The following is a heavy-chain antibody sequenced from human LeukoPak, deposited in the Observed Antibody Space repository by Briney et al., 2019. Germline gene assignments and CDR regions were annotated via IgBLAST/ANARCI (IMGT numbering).Heavy chain of an antibody. J-gene: IGHJ3*02. D-gene: IGHD3-16*02. V-gene: IGHV3-23*01. CDR2: ISGSGGST. CDR3: AKTRRRVTFGGVIGHDAFDI. Sequence: GGSLRLSCAASGFTFSSYAMSWVRQAPGKGLEWVSAISGSGGSTYYADSVNGRFTISRDNSKNTLYLQMTSLRAEDTAVYYCAKTRRRVTFGGVIGHDAFDIWGQGTMVTVSS. CDR1: GFTFSSYA.